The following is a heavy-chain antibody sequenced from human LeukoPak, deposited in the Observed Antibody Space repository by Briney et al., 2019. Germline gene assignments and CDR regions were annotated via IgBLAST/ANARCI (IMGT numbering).Heavy chain of an antibody. CDR2: IYYSGST. CDR3: ARDSGGSSWFDFDY. V-gene: IGHV4-31*03. D-gene: IGHD6-13*01. CDR1: GGSISSGGYY. Sequence: PSQTLSLTCTVSGGSISSGGYYWSWIRQHPGKGLEWIGYIYYSGSTYYNPSLKSRVTISVDTSKNQFSLKLSSVTAADTAVYYCARDSGGSSWFDFDYWGQGTLVTVSS. J-gene: IGHJ4*02.